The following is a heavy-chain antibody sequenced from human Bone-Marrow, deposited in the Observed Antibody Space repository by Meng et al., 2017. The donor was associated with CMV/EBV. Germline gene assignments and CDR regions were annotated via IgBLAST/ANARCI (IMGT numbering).Heavy chain of an antibody. CDR3: ARQYCSGGSCYYYYGMDV. CDR1: GDSVSSNSAA. J-gene: IGHJ6*02. CDR2: TYYRSKWYN. D-gene: IGHD2-15*01. V-gene: IGHV6-1*01. Sequence: SQTLSLTCAISGDSVSSNSAAWSWIRQSPSRGLEWLGRTYYRSKWYNDYAVSVKSRITINPDTSKNQFSLQLNSVTPEDTAVYYCARQYCSGGSCYYYYGMDVWGQGTTATVSS.